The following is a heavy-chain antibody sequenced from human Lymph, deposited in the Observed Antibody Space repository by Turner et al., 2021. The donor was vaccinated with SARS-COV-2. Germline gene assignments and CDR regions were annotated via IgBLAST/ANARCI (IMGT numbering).Heavy chain of an antibody. CDR1: GFTVSSHY. D-gene: IGHD4-17*01. CDR2: IYSGGST. J-gene: IGHJ4*02. Sequence: EVQLVESGGGLIQPGGSLSLSCAASGFTVSSHYMTWVRQAPGKGLEWVSLIYSGGSTYYADSVKGRFTISRDNSKNTLYLQMNSLRADDTAVYYCARVLPYGDYFDYWGQGTLVTVSS. V-gene: IGHV3-53*01. CDR3: ARVLPYGDYFDY.